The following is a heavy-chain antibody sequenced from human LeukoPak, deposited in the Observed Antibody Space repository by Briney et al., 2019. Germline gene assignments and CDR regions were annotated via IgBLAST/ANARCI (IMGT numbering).Heavy chain of an antibody. CDR3: ARDHTYYYGSGSYKNGVDYYYYYYMDV. CDR2: IIPIFGTA. CDR1: GGTFSNYA. V-gene: IGHV1-69*06. Sequence: SVKVSCKASGGTFSNYAISWVRQAPGQGLEWMGGIIPIFGTANYAQKFQGRVTITADKSTSTAYMELSSLRSEDTAVYYCARDHTYYYGSGSYKNGVDYYYYYYMDVWGKGTTVTVSS. J-gene: IGHJ6*03. D-gene: IGHD3-10*01.